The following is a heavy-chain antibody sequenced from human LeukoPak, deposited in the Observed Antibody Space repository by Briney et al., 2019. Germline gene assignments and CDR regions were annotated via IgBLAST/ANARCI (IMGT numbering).Heavy chain of an antibody. V-gene: IGHV1-18*01. J-gene: IGHJ4*02. CDR2: ISAYNGNT. CDR3: ARAGVGVLRYFDWLLTGSFFDY. CDR1: GYTFTSYG. Sequence: ASVKVSCKASGYTFTSYGISWVRQASGQGLEWMGWISAYNGNTHYAQKLQGRVTMTTDTSTSTAYMELRSLRSDDTAVYYCARAGVGVLRYFDWLLTGSFFDYWGQGTLVTVSS. D-gene: IGHD3-9*01.